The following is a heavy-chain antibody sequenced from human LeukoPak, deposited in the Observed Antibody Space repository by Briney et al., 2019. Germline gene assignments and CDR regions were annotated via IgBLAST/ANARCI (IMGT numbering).Heavy chain of an antibody. J-gene: IGHJ5*02. V-gene: IGHV3-48*02. D-gene: IGHD4-17*01. CDR2: ISSSSSTI. CDR1: GFPFSTYA. Sequence: TGGSLRLSCAASGFPFSTYAMGWVRQAPGKGLEWVSYISSSSSTIYYADSVKGRFTISRDNAKNSLYLQMNSLRDEDTAVYYCARDYGDYVPNWFDPWGQGTLVTVSS. CDR3: ARDYGDYVPNWFDP.